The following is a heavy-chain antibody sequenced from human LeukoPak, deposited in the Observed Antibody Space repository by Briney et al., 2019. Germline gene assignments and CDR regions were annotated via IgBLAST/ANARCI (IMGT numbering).Heavy chain of an antibody. CDR1: GYTFTSYD. J-gene: IGHJ3*02. CDR2: MNPNSGNT. Sequence: ASVKVSCKASGYTFTSYDINGVRQATGQGVEWMGWMNPNSGNTGYAQKFQGRVTMTRNTPISTAYMELSSLRSEDTAVYYCARNYDSSGYIGDAFDIWGQGTMVTVSS. D-gene: IGHD3-22*01. V-gene: IGHV1-8*01. CDR3: ARNYDSSGYIGDAFDI.